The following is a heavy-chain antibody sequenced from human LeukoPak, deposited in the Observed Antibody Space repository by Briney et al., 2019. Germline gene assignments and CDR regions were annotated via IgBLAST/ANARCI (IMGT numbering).Heavy chain of an antibody. CDR3: AGLGQCTTTGCPET. J-gene: IGHJ3*01. CDR2: IYYSGST. Sequence: SETLSLTCTVSGGSISSSSYYWGWIRQPPGKGLEWIGSIYYSGSTYYNPSLKSRVTISVDTSKNQFSLKLRSVTAADTAVYYCAGLGQCTTTGCPETWGQGTMVTVSS. CDR1: GGSISSSSYY. V-gene: IGHV4-39*07. D-gene: IGHD2-2*01.